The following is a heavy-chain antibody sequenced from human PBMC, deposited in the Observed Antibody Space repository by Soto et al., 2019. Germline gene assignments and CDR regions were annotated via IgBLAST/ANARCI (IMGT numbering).Heavy chain of an antibody. CDR2: ISSSSSTI. CDR1: GFTFSSYS. J-gene: IGHJ6*02. Sequence: GGSLRLSCAASGFTFSSYSMNWVRQAPGKGLEWVSYISSSSSTIYYADSVKGRFTISRDNAKNSLYLQMNSLRDEDTAVYYCASAHPPGATIRSGYYYGMDVWGQGTTVTVSS. CDR3: ASAHPPGATIRSGYYYGMDV. D-gene: IGHD5-12*01. V-gene: IGHV3-48*02.